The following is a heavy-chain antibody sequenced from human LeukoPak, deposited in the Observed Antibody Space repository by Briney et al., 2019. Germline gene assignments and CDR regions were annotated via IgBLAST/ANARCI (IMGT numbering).Heavy chain of an antibody. V-gene: IGHV3-23*01. D-gene: IGHD3-10*01. CDR1: GFTFNSHG. CDR2: IRAGGDTT. Sequence: GGSLRLSCAASGFTFNSHGMCWVRQAPGKGLEWVAVIRAGGDTTNYADSVKGRFTISRDNFKNTLYLQMNGLTAEDTAVYYCAKDPGHYYNSGDYYHYGMDVWGQGTTVTVSS. J-gene: IGHJ6*02. CDR3: AKDPGHYYNSGDYYHYGMDV.